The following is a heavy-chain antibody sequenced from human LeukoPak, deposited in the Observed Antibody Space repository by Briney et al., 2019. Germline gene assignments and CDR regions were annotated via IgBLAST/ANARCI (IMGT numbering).Heavy chain of an antibody. V-gene: IGHV4-59*01. CDR1: GDSISSYY. D-gene: IGHD3-22*01. Sequence: PSETLSLTCTVSGDSISSYYWTWIRQPPGKGLEWIGYIDNSGITNYNPSLNSRVTISVDTSKNQFSLKLSSVTAADTAVYSCARGRNYYDVTGYYVFDYWGQGTLVTVSS. J-gene: IGHJ4*02. CDR3: ARGRNYYDVTGYYVFDY. CDR2: IDNSGIT.